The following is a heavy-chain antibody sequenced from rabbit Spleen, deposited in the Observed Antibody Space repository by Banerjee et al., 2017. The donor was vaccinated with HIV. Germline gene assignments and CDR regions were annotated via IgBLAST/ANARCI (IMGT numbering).Heavy chain of an antibody. Sequence: QEPLKESGGGLVTPGGTLKLTCTASGSDISGYRIGWVRQATGKGLESIGFSNIGGGTLYARGVNGRFTIPRCTSLNTVTLQLTSLTAADTATYFCSRAGDDGGCGGNAFNPWGPGTLVTFS. D-gene: IGHD4-2*01. CDR1: GSDISGYR. V-gene: IGHV1S43*01. CDR3: SRAGDDGGCGGNAFNP. CDR2: SNIGGGT. J-gene: IGHJ6*02.